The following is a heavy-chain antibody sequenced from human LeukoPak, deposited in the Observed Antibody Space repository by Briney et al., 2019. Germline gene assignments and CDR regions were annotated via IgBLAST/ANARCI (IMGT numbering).Heavy chain of an antibody. V-gene: IGHV3-23*01. CDR1: GFTFSSYA. CDR2: ISASGVST. CDR3: ARDCRSTNCLGLFSSYYFDY. J-gene: IGHJ4*02. Sequence: GGSLRLSCAASGFTFSSYAMSWVRQAPGKGLEWVSAISASGVSTYYADSVKGRFTISRDNSKNTLYLQMNSLRAEDTAVYYCARDCRSTNCLGLFSSYYFDYWGQGSLVTVSS. D-gene: IGHD2-2*01.